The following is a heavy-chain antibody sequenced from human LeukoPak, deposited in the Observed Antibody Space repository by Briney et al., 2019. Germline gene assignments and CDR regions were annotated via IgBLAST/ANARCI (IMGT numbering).Heavy chain of an antibody. CDR3: ARTQLWSENWFGP. CDR1: GGSINTYY. D-gene: IGHD5-18*01. V-gene: IGHV4-59*08. J-gene: IGHJ5*02. Sequence: SETLSLTCTVSGGSINTYYWSWIRQPPGKGLEWLGYIYYSGNTNYNPSLRSRVTISVDTSKNQFSLNLSSVTAADTAVYYCARTQLWSENWFGPWGQGTLVTVSS. CDR2: IYYSGNT.